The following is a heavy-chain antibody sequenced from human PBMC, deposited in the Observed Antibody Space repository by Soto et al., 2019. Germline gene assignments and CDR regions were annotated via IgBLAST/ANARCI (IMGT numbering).Heavy chain of an antibody. D-gene: IGHD3-10*02. CDR1: GASIISSNFY. CDR3: ARHVRGAVTMNWFDP. CDR2: VEYGGST. J-gene: IGHJ5*02. Sequence: QLQESGPGLVKPSETLSLTCTVSGASIISSNFYWGWIRQPPGKGLEWIGSVEYGGSTYDNPSLKSRVTLSADTSKTQFALKLTSVTAADTAIYYCARHVRGAVTMNWFDPWGHGTLVTVSS. V-gene: IGHV4-39*01.